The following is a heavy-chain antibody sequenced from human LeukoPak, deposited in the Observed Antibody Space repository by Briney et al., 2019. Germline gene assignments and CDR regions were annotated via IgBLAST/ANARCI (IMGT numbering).Heavy chain of an antibody. CDR2: IYYSGST. V-gene: IGHV4-59*01. CDR3: ARSDRITIFGVVPGEYHDAFDI. CDR1: GGPISSYY. D-gene: IGHD3-3*01. J-gene: IGHJ3*02. Sequence: SETLSLTCTVSGGPISSYYWSWIRQPPGKGLVWIGYIYYSGSTNYNPSLKSRVTISVDTSKNQFSLKLSSVTAADTAVYYCARSDRITIFGVVPGEYHDAFDIWGQGTMVTVSS.